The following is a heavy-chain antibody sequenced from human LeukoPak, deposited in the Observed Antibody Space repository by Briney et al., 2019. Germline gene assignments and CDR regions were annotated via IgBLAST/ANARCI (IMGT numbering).Heavy chain of an antibody. CDR1: GFTFSSYG. CDR2: IWYDGSNK. V-gene: IGHV3-30*02. J-gene: IGHJ3*02. D-gene: IGHD2-2*01. Sequence: GGSLRLSCAASGFTFSSYGMHWVRQAPGKGLEWVAVIWYDGSNKYYADSVKGRFTISRDNSKNTLYLQMNSLGPEDTAVYYCAKEGCSTTSCWAFDIWGQGTMVTVSS. CDR3: AKEGCSTTSCWAFDI.